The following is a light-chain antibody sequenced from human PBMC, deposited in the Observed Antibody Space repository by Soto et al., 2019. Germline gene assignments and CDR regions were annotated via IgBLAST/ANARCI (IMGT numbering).Light chain of an antibody. V-gene: IGKV1-9*01. CDR1: QGINIC. CDR2: GAS. Sequence: IQLTQSPSSLSASVGDSVTITCRASQGINICLAWYQQKPGKAPNLLIYGASTLQSGVPSRFSGSGSGTDFTLTINSLQAEDFATYYCQQTRSYPSTCGGGTKGDIK. CDR3: QQTRSYPST. J-gene: IGKJ4*01.